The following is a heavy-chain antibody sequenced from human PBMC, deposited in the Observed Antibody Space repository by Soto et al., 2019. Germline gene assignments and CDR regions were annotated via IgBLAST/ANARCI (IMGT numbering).Heavy chain of an antibody. J-gene: IGHJ6*03. V-gene: IGHV1-69*02. CDR1: GGTFSSYT. CDR2: IIPILGIA. CDR3: ARVTGYCSSTSCSDYYYYMDV. D-gene: IGHD2-2*01. Sequence: QVQLVQSGAEVKKPGSSVKVSCKASGGTFSSYTISWVRQAPGQGLEWMGRIIPILGIANYAQKFQGRVTITADKSTSTAYMELSSLRSEDTAVYYCARVTGYCSSTSCSDYYYYMDVCGKGTTVTVSS.